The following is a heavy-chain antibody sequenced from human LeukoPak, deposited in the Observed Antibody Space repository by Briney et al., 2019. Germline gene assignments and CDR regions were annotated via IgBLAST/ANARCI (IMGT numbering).Heavy chain of an antibody. D-gene: IGHD3-22*01. Sequence: PGGSLRLSCAASGFTLSSYAMSWVRQAPGKGLEWVGRIKSKTDGGTTDYAAPVKGRFTISRDDSKNTLYLQMNSLKTEDTAVYYCTTDFSSVAYYYDSSGYKPDYWGQGTLVTVSS. CDR1: GFTLSSYA. J-gene: IGHJ4*02. CDR2: IKSKTDGGTT. V-gene: IGHV3-15*01. CDR3: TTDFSSVAYYYDSSGYKPDY.